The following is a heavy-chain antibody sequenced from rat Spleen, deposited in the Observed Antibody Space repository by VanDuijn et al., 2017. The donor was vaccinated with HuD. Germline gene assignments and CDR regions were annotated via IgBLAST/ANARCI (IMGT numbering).Heavy chain of an antibody. CDR2: ISYDGGST. CDR1: GFTFSDYG. J-gene: IGHJ2*01. Sequence: EVQLVESGGGLVQPGRSMKLSCAASGFTFSDYGMAWVLQAPTKGLEWVASISYDGGSTYYRDSVKGRFTISRDNAKSTLYLQMESLRSEDTATYYCAKDIRVLTTRAHPGDYWGQGVMVTVSS. CDR3: AKDIRVLTTRAHPGDY. D-gene: IGHD1-4*01. V-gene: IGHV5-20*01.